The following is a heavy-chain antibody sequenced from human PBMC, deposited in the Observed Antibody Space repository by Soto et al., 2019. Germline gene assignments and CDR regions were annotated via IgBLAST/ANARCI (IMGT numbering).Heavy chain of an antibody. Sequence: GGSLRLSCAASGFTFSSYGMHWVRQAPGKGLEWVAVIWYDGSNKYYADSVKGRFTISRDNSKNTLYVQMNSLRAEDTAVYYCARDYSDIVVVPAAPEYYFDYWGQGTLVTVSS. CDR3: ARDYSDIVVVPAAPEYYFDY. CDR1: GFTFSSYG. CDR2: IWYDGSNK. J-gene: IGHJ4*02. D-gene: IGHD2-2*01. V-gene: IGHV3-33*01.